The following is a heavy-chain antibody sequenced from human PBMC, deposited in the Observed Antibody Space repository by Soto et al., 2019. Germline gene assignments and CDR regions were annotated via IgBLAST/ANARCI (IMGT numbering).Heavy chain of an antibody. J-gene: IGHJ4*02. D-gene: IGHD5-12*01. CDR3: AGAPGWLIEN. V-gene: IGHV3-7*04. CDR2: IKQDGSEE. CDR1: GFTFSTFW. Sequence: EMQMVESGGGLVQPGGSLRLSCAASGFTFSTFWMFWMRQAPGKGLEWVATIKQDGSEERYVDSVKGRFTISRDNAKSSLHLQMNSLRVEETAVYFCAGAPGWLIENWGQGTLVTVSS.